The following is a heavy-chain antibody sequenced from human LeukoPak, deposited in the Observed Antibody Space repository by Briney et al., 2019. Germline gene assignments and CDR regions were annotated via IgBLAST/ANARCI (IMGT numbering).Heavy chain of an antibody. D-gene: IGHD6-13*01. CDR3: ARDFLTAAAVPRYYYYGMDV. CDR1: GFTFSSYA. Sequence: GGSLRLSCAASGFTFSSYAMHWVRQAPGKGLEWVAVISYAGSNKYYADSVKGRFTISRDNSKNTLYLQMNSLRAEDTAVYYCARDFLTAAAVPRYYYYGMDVWGQGTTVTVSS. V-gene: IGHV3-30-3*01. J-gene: IGHJ6*02. CDR2: ISYAGSNK.